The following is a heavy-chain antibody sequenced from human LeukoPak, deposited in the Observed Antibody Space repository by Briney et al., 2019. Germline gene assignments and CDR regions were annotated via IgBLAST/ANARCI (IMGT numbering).Heavy chain of an antibody. J-gene: IGHJ4*02. Sequence: PGRSLRLSCAVSGFTFDDYAMHWVRQAPGKGLEWVAVISYDGSNKYYADSVKGRFTISRDNSKNTLYLQMNSLRAEDTAVYYCAREHRIAVAGRPYYFDYWGQGTLVTVSS. V-gene: IGHV3-30*04. CDR3: AREHRIAVAGRPYYFDY. CDR2: ISYDGSNK. CDR1: GFTFDDYA. D-gene: IGHD6-19*01.